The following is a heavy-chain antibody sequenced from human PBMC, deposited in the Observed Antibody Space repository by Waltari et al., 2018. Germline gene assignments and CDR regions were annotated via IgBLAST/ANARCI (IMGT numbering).Heavy chain of an antibody. CDR3: ARPLHCSSTSCHDY. D-gene: IGHD2-2*01. Sequence: EVQLVESGGGLVQPGGSLRLSCAASGFTFSSYSINCVRQAPGKVLEWVSYISSSSSTIYYADSVKGRFTISRDNAKNSLYLQMNSLRAEDTAVYYCARPLHCSSTSCHDYWGQGTLVTVSS. CDR1: GFTFSSYS. CDR2: ISSSSSTI. V-gene: IGHV3-48*01. J-gene: IGHJ4*02.